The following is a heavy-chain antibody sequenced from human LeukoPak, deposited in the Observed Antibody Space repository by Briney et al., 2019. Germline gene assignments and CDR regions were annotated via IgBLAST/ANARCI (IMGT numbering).Heavy chain of an antibody. CDR2: INPNSGGT. D-gene: IGHD5-12*01. V-gene: IGHV1-2*02. J-gene: IGHJ6*02. Sequence: ASVKVSCKASGYTFTGYYMHWVRQAPGQGLEWMGWINPNSGGTNYAQKFQGRVTMTRDTSISTAYMELSRLRSDDTAVYYCARVASEKPRFLSLATPYGMDVWGQGTTVTVSS. CDR1: GYTFTGYY. CDR3: ARVASEKPRFLSLATPYGMDV.